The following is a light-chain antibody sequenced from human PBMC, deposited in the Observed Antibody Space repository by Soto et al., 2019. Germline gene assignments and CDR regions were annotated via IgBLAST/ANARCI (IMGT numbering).Light chain of an antibody. Sequence: EIVLTQSPGTLSLSPGERATLSCRANQSISHYLAWYQQKPGQSPRLLIYGAASRAIGIPDRFNGTGSETTFTLPISRLQPEDFALYFCQQYDASPFTFGPGTKVDI. CDR2: GAA. V-gene: IGKV3-20*01. CDR1: QSISHY. J-gene: IGKJ3*01. CDR3: QQYDASPFT.